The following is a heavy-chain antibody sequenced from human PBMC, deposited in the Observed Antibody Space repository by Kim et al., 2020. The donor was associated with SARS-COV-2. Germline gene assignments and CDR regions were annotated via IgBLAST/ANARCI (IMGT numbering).Heavy chain of an antibody. J-gene: IGHJ6*03. CDR2: IYYSGST. D-gene: IGHD3-16*01. CDR1: GGSISSYY. Sequence: SETLSLTCTVSGGSISSYYWSWIRQPPGKGLEWIGYIYYSGSTNYNPSLKSRVTISVDTSKNQFSLKLSSVTAADTAVYYCARRGMRGYYYYMDVWGKGTTVTVSS. V-gene: IGHV4-59*01. CDR3: ARRGMRGYYYYMDV.